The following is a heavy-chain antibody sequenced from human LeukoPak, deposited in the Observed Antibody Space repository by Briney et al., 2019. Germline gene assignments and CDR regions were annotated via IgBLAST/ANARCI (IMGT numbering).Heavy chain of an antibody. V-gene: IGHV1-69*13. CDR1: GGTFSSYA. CDR3: ARGGHDSSVHFDY. CDR2: IIPIFGTA. Sequence: GASVKVSCKASGGTFSSYAISWVRQAPGQGLEWMGGIIPIFGTANYAQKFQGRVTITADESTSTAYMELSSLRSEDTAVYYCARGGHDSSVHFDYWGQGTLVTVSS. D-gene: IGHD3-22*01. J-gene: IGHJ4*02.